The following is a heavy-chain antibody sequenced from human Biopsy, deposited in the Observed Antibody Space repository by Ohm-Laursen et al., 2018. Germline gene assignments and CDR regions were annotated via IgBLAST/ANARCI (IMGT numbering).Heavy chain of an antibody. CDR3: ARGSGSGFYFDQ. CDR2: IYAGSTT. V-gene: IGHV3-66*01. Sequence: SLRLSCSASKFTVRTNSMSWVRLAPGKGLEWVSVIYAGSTTYYPDSVKGRFTISRANSRNTVYLQMDSLRGEDTAVYFCARGSGSGFYFDQWGQGTLVTVSS. J-gene: IGHJ4*02. CDR1: KFTVRTNS. D-gene: IGHD2-15*01.